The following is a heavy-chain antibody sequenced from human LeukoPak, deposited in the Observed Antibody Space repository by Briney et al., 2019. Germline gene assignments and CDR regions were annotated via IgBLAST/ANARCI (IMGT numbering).Heavy chain of an antibody. CDR2: IYYSGST. D-gene: IGHD2/OR15-2a*01. CDR3: ARGRRSAPFSYYYMDV. J-gene: IGHJ6*03. Sequence: PSETLSLTCTVSGGSISSSSYYWGWIRQPPGKGLEWIGSIYYSGSTYYNPSLKSRVTISVDTSKNQFSLKLSSVTAADTAVYYCARGRRSAPFSYYYMDVWGKGTTVTVSS. V-gene: IGHV4-39*07. CDR1: GGSISSSSYY.